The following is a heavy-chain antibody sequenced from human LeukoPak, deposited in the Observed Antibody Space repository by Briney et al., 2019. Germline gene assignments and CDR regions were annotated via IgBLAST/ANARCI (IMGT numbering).Heavy chain of an antibody. CDR1: GFTFSSYS. CDR2: INGDGNTP. D-gene: IGHD3-10*01. CDR3: ARDPHYGAGFYHYYYMDV. V-gene: IGHV3-74*01. Sequence: PGGSLRLSCAASGFTFSSYSMNWVRQGPGKGLEWVSHINGDGNTPSYADFVKGRFTISRDNAKNTVYLEMSSLRAEDSAVYYCARDPHYGAGFYHYYYMDVWGEGTTVTVSS. J-gene: IGHJ6*03.